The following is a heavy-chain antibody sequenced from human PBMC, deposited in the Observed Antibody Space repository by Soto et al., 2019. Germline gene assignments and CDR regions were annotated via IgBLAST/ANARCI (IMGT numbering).Heavy chain of an antibody. V-gene: IGHV3-11*06. D-gene: IGHD2-21*02. CDR2: ISSSSSYT. CDR1: GFTFSDYY. Sequence: GGSLRLSCAASGFTFSDYYMSWIRQAPGKGLEWVSYISSSSSYTNYADSVKGRFTISRDNAKNSLYLQMNSLRAEDTAVYYCARDTPLPYGGNSYYYYGMDVWGQGTTVTVSS. J-gene: IGHJ6*02. CDR3: ARDTPLPYGGNSYYYYGMDV.